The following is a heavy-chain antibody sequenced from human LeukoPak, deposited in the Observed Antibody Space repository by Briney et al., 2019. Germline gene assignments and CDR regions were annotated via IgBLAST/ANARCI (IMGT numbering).Heavy chain of an antibody. J-gene: IGHJ4*02. CDR1: GSTFSSYA. V-gene: IGHV3-23*01. CDR2: ISGSGGST. Sequence: GGSLRLSCAASGSTFSSYAMTWVRQAPGRGLEWVSAISGSGGSTYYADSVKVRFTISRDNSKNTLYLQINSLRAEDTAVYYCAKLVGSSWGTKNFDYWGQGTLVTVSS. D-gene: IGHD6-13*01. CDR3: AKLVGSSWGTKNFDY.